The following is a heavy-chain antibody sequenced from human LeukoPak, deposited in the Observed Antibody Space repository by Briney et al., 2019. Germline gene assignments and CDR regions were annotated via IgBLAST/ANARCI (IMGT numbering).Heavy chain of an antibody. J-gene: IGHJ5*02. D-gene: IGHD3-10*01. CDR1: GDIFSSNSAA. CDR2: TYYRSKWYN. V-gene: IGHV6-1*01. Sequence: SQTLSLTCAISGDIFSSNSAAWNWIRQSPARGLEWLVRTYYRSKWYNDYAVSVKSRITITPDTSKNQFSLQLNSVTPEDTAVYYCARRILWFGELAFDPWGQGTLVTVSA. CDR3: ARRILWFGELAFDP.